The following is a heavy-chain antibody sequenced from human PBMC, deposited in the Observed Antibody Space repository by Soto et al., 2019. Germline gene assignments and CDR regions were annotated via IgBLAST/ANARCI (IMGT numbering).Heavy chain of an antibody. CDR2: ITTYNGNT. V-gene: IGHV1-18*01. J-gene: IGHJ6*02. CDR3: ARALTGYGMDV. CDR1: RYIFTNYG. Sequence: QVQLVQSGVEVREPGASVKVSCKAVRYIFTNYGVSWVRQAPGQGHEWMGWITTYNGNTEYAQKFQGRVTMTTDASTSTAYMELGSLRSDDTAIYYCARALTGYGMDVWGQGTTVTVSS.